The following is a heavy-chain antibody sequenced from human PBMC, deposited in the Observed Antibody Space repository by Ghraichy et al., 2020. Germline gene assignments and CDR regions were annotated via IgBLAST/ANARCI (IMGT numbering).Heavy chain of an antibody. D-gene: IGHD6-6*01. J-gene: IGHJ6*02. V-gene: IGHV3-30-3*01. CDR1: GFTFRSYA. CDR2: VSYDGSNK. Sequence: GGSLRLSCAASGFTFRSYAMHWVRQAPGKGLEWVAVVSYDGSNKYYAGSVKGRFTISRDNSKSTLFLQMNSLRPEDTAVYYCARGSSSTFFYYYGMDVWGQGTTVTVSS. CDR3: ARGSSSTFFYYYGMDV.